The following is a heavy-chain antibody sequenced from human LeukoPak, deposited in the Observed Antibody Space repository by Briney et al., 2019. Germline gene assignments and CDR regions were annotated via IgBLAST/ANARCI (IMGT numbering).Heavy chain of an antibody. CDR1: GDSVSTNSAT. V-gene: IGHV6-1*01. J-gene: IGHJ5*01. CDR2: TYYRSKWYN. D-gene: IGHD1-26*01. Sequence: SQTLSLTCAISGDSVSTNSATWTWLRQSPTRGLEWLGRTYYRSKWYNDYAVSMKSRITINPDTSKNQFSLQLNSVTPEDTAVYYCARLVGASWFDSWGQGTLVTVSS. CDR3: ARLVGASWFDS.